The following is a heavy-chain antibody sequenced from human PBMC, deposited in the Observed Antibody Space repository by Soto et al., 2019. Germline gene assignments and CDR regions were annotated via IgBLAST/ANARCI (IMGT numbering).Heavy chain of an antibody. Sequence: EVQLLESGGGLVQPGGSLRLSCAASGFTFSSYAMSWVRQAPGKGLEWVSAISGSGGSTYYADSVKGRFTISRDNSKNTLYLQMNSLRAEDTAVYYCAKDLLAVTTPADAFDIWGQGTMVTVSS. D-gene: IGHD4-17*01. CDR2: ISGSGGST. CDR3: AKDLLAVTTPADAFDI. V-gene: IGHV3-23*01. J-gene: IGHJ3*02. CDR1: GFTFSSYA.